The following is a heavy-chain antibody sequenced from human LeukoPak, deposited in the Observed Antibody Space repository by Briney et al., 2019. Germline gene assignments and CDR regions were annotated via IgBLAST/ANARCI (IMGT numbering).Heavy chain of an antibody. CDR3: ARGGGYSYGSFDY. J-gene: IGHJ4*02. CDR1: GFTFSSYA. D-gene: IGHD5-18*01. CDR2: ITSNGDNT. V-gene: IGHV3-64*01. Sequence: PGGSLRLSCAASGFTFSSYAMHWVRQAPGKGLEYVSAITSNGDNTFYRNSVKGRFTISRDNSKNTLYLQMGSLRAEDMAVYYCARGGGYSYGSFDYWGQGTLVTVSS.